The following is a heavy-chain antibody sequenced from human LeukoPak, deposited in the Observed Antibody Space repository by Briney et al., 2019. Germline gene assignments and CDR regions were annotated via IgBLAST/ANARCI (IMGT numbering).Heavy chain of an antibody. CDR3: ARDEGIAVAAPY. V-gene: IGHV3-11*05. D-gene: IGHD6-19*01. J-gene: IGHJ3*01. Sequence: GGSLRLSCAASGFSFSDSYMTWIRQAPGKGLEWVSWISGSSSYTNYADSVKGRFTISRGNAKNSLYLQMNSLRDEDTAVYYCARDEGIAVAAPYWGQGTMVTVSS. CDR2: ISGSSSYT. CDR1: GFSFSDSY.